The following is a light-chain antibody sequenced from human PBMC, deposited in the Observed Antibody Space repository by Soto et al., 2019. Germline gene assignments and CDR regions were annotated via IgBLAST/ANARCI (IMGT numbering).Light chain of an antibody. V-gene: IGKV3-15*01. CDR2: GAS. J-gene: IGKJ1*01. CDR1: QSLLHSNGYNK. Sequence: DIVMTQSPLSLPVTPGEPASISCRSSQSLLHSNGYNKLAWYQQKPGQAPRLLIYGASTRAADVPARFSGGGSGTEFTLTISSLQSEDFAEYHCQQYNNWPQTFGQGTKVDIK. CDR3: QQYNNWPQT.